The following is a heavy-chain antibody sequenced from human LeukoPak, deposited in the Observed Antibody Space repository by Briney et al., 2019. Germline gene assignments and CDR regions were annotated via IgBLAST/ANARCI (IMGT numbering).Heavy chain of an antibody. J-gene: IGHJ4*02. Sequence: SVKVSCKASGGTFSSYAISWVRQAPGQGLEWMGGIIPIFGTANYAQKFQGRVTITTDESTSTAYIELSSLRSEDTAVYYCARYGTPYSGSYYVWGQGTLVTVSS. CDR1: GGTFSSYA. D-gene: IGHD1-26*01. CDR3: ARYGTPYSGSYYV. V-gene: IGHV1-69*05. CDR2: IIPIFGTA.